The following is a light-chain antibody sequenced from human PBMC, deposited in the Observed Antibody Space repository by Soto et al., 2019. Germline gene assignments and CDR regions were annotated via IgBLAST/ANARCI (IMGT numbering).Light chain of an antibody. CDR3: SSYAGSNNFV. V-gene: IGLV2-8*01. Sequence: QSAPTQPPSASGSPGQSVTISCTGTSSDVGDYNYVSWYQQHPGKAPKLIIYEVSKRPSGVPDRFSGSKSGNTASLTVSGLQAEDEADYYCSSYAGSNNFVFGTGTKVTVL. CDR1: SSDVGDYNY. J-gene: IGLJ1*01. CDR2: EVS.